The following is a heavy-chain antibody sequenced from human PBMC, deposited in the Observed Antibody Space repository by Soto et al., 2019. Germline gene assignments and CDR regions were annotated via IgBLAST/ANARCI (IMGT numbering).Heavy chain of an antibody. V-gene: IGHV3-21*01. CDR3: VREDGKVGTNSAFDY. CDR1: GFTFSTYT. D-gene: IGHD1-26*01. Sequence: EVQVVESGGDLVKPGGSLRLSRASSGFTFSTYTMNWVRQAPGKGLEWVSSINGRGNYIYYAESVKGRFTISRDNAKNSLYLQMDRLRAEDTALYYCVREDGKVGTNSAFDYWGLGALVTVSS. CDR2: INGRGNYI. J-gene: IGHJ4*02.